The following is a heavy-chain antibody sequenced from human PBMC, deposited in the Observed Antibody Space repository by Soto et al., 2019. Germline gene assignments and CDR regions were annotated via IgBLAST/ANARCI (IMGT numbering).Heavy chain of an antibody. Sequence: SGPTLVNPTETLTLTCTVSGFSLSHIRVGVGWIRQPPGKALEWLAHVLSNDAKSYSPSLKSRLTISKDTSRSQVVLTMTNMDPVDSATYYCALIKDCSRTDCYLASFDPWGQGTLVTVSS. D-gene: IGHD2-2*01. CDR2: VLSNDAK. J-gene: IGHJ5*02. V-gene: IGHV2-26*01. CDR1: GFSLSHIRVG. CDR3: ALIKDCSRTDCYLASFDP.